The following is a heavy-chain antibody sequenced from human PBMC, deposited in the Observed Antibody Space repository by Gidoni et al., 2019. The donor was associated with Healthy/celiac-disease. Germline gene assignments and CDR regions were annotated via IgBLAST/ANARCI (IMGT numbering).Heavy chain of an antibody. CDR3: AKGDYYDSSGYYPADY. D-gene: IGHD3-22*01. CDR1: GFTFSSYG. Sequence: QVQLVESGGGVVQPGRSLRLSCAASGFTFSSYGMHWVRQAPGKGLEWVAVISYDGSNKYYADSVKGRFTISRDNSKNTLYLQMNSLRAEDTAVYYCAKGDYYDSSGYYPADYWGQGTLVTVSS. J-gene: IGHJ4*02. V-gene: IGHV3-30*18. CDR2: ISYDGSNK.